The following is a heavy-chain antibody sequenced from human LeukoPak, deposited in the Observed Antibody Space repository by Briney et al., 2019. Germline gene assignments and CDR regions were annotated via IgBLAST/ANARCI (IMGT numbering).Heavy chain of an antibody. Sequence: GGSLRLYCAASGVTFSSFAMSWVRQAPGKGLEWVSAISGSGGNTNYAGSVKGRFTISRDNSKNTLYLQMNSLRTEDTAEYYCAKGDSSGYYSYFDNWGQGTRVTVSS. D-gene: IGHD3-22*01. CDR3: AKGDSSGYYSYFDN. V-gene: IGHV3-23*01. CDR2: ISGSGGNT. J-gene: IGHJ4*02. CDR1: GVTFSSFA.